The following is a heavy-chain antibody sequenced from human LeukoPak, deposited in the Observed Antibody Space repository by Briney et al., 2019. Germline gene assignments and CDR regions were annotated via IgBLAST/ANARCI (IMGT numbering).Heavy chain of an antibody. V-gene: IGHV1-3*01. Sequence: RASVKVSCKASGYTFTSYAMHWVRQAPGQRLEWMGWINAGNGNTKYSQKFQGRVTITRDTSASTAYMELSSLRSEDTAVYYCARDPGVNWFDPWGQGTQVTVSS. CDR3: ARDPGVNWFDP. CDR1: GYTFTSYA. CDR2: INAGNGNT. J-gene: IGHJ5*02.